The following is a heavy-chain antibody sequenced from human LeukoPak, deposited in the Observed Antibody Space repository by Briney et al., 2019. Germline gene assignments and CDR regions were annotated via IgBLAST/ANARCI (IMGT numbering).Heavy chain of an antibody. Sequence: PGGSLRLSCAASGFTFSISVMHWVRQAPGKGLEWVAGISSKGDSEYYADSVKGRFTISRDNSKNMLFLLMNSLRPEDTAMYYCVRAGSSSGHCDNFDMWGQGTVITVSS. CDR1: GFTFSISV. V-gene: IGHV3-30*03. CDR2: ISSKGDSE. CDR3: VRAGSSSGHCDNFDM. D-gene: IGHD3-22*01. J-gene: IGHJ3*02.